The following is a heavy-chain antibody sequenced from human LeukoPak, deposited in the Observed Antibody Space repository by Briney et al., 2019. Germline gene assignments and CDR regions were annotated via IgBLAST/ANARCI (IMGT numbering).Heavy chain of an antibody. CDR3: AADYHASDAFDI. V-gene: IGHV1-58*01. D-gene: IGHD2-2*01. J-gene: IGHJ3*02. Sequence: ASVKVSCKASGFTFTSSAVQWVRQARGQRLEWIGWIVVGSGNTNYAQKFQERVTITRDTSTSTAYMELSSLRSEDTAVYYCAADYHASDAFDIWGQGTMVTVSS. CDR2: IVVGSGNT. CDR1: GFTFTSSA.